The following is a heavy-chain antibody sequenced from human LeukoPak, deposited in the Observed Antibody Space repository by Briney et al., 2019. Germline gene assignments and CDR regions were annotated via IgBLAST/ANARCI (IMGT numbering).Heavy chain of an antibody. CDR2: IYYSGST. CDR1: GGSISSGGYY. V-gene: IGHV4-31*03. J-gene: IGHJ5*02. Sequence: SETLSLTCTVSGGSISSGGYYWSWIRQHPGKGLEWIGYIYYSGSTYYNPSLKSRVTISVDTSKNQFSLKLSSVTAADTAVYYCARAIVVVPAAIPQAGWFDPWGQGTLVTVSS. D-gene: IGHD2-2*01. CDR3: ARAIVVVPAAIPQAGWFDP.